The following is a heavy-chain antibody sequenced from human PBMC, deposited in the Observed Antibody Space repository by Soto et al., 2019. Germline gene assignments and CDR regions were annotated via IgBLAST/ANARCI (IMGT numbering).Heavy chain of an antibody. CDR1: GYSFTSYW. CDR3: ARHRGPGYTGNYGAYDI. D-gene: IGHD1-26*01. V-gene: IGHV5-51*01. CDR2: IYPGDSDT. Sequence: LGESLKISCKGSGYSFTSYWIDWVRQMPGKGLEWMGIIYPGDSDTRYSPSFQGQVTISADKSISTAYLQWSSLKASDTAIYYCARHRGPGYTGNYGAYDIWGQGTMVTVSS. J-gene: IGHJ3*02.